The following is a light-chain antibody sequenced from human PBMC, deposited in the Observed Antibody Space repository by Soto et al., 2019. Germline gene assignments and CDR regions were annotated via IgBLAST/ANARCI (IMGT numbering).Light chain of an antibody. CDR2: DVT. Sequence: QSVLTQPASVSGSPGQSITISCTGTSSDIGGYNYVSWYQQHPGTAPKLMIYDVTHRPSGVSNRFSGSKSGNTASLTISGLQAEDEADYYCSSYTSSNTVIFGGGTQLTVL. V-gene: IGLV2-14*03. J-gene: IGLJ2*01. CDR3: SSYTSSNTVI. CDR1: SSDIGGYNY.